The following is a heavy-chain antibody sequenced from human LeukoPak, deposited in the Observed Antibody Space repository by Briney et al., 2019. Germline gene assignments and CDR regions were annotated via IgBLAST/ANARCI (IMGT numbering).Heavy chain of an antibody. CDR3: ARDRSTVEGFDY. V-gene: IGHV4-34*01. CDR1: GGSFSGYY. J-gene: IGHJ4*02. CDR2: INHSGST. Sequence: SETLSLTCAVYGGSFSGYYWSWIRQPPGKGLEWIGEINHSGSTNYNPSLKSRVTISVDTSKNQFSLKLSSVTAADTAMYYCARDRSTVEGFDYWGQGTLVTVSS. D-gene: IGHD4-23*01.